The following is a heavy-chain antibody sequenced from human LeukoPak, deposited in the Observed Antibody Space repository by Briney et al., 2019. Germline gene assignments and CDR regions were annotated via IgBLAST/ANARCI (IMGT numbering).Heavy chain of an antibody. V-gene: IGHV1-18*01. CDR1: GYTFTSYG. Sequence: ASVKGSCKASGYTFTSYGISWVGQAPGQGLEWMGRNSAYNGNTNYAQKLQGRVTMTTDTSTSTAYMELRSLRSDDTAVYYCARDGPDYYDILTGYYSLDYWGQGTLVTVSS. J-gene: IGHJ4*02. D-gene: IGHD3-9*01. CDR2: NSAYNGNT. CDR3: ARDGPDYYDILTGYYSLDY.